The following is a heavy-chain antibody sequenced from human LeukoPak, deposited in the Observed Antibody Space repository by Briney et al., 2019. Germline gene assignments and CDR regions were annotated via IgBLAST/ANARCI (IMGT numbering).Heavy chain of an antibody. CDR1: GDSVSSNSAA. CDR2: TYYRSKWYN. Sequence: SQTLSLTCAISGDSVSSNSAAWNWIRQYPSRGLEWLGGTYYRSKWYNDYAVSVKSRITINPDTSKNQFSLQLNSVTPEDTAVYYCARDSGDSSGWYWGVDAFDIWGQGTMVTVSS. D-gene: IGHD6-19*01. J-gene: IGHJ3*02. V-gene: IGHV6-1*01. CDR3: ARDSGDSSGWYWGVDAFDI.